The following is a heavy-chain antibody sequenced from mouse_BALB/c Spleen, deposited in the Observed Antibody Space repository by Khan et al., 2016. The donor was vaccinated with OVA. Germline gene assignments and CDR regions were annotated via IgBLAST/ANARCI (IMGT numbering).Heavy chain of an antibody. CDR3: ARDYGSSYYYFDY. J-gene: IGHJ2*01. V-gene: IGHV3-2*02. Sequence: EVKLEESGPGLVKPSQSLSLTCTVTGYSITSDYAWNWIRQFPGNKLEWMGYISYRGSTSYNPSLKSRISITRDTSKNQFFLQLNSVTTEDTATYYCARDYGSSYYYFDYWGQGTTLTVSS. CDR1: GYSITSDYA. D-gene: IGHD1-1*01. CDR2: ISYRGST.